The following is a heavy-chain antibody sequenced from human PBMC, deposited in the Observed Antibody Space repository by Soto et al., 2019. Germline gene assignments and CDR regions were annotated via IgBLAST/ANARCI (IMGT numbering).Heavy chain of an antibody. V-gene: IGHV3-30*18. J-gene: IGHJ5*02. Sequence: QERLVESGGGVVQPGRSLRLSCAASGFSFSTYGMHWVRQAPGRGLEWVALITPDGNTKYHADSVKGRFTISRDNCSIMLYLQMYYLRREDSAMYYCGKGSDGDTWGQGSLVTVSS. CDR3: GKGSDGDT. CDR1: GFSFSTYG. CDR2: ITPDGNTK. D-gene: IGHD2-21*02.